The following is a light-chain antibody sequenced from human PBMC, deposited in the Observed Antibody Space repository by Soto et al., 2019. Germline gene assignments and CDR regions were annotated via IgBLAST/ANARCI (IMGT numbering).Light chain of an antibody. CDR1: QSISSY. V-gene: IGKV1-39*01. CDR3: QQSYRTPFA. J-gene: IGKJ4*01. CDR2: AAS. Sequence: DIQMTQSPSSLSASVGDRVTITCRASQSISSYLNWYQQKPGKAPKRLIYAASSLQSGVPSRFSGSESGTDFTLTISSLQPEDFATYYCQQSYRTPFAFGGGTKVEI.